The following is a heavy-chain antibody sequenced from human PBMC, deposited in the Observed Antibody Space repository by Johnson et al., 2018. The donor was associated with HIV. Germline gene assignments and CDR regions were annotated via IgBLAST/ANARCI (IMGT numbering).Heavy chain of an antibody. V-gene: IGHV3-15*01. CDR2: IKSKTDGGTT. J-gene: IGHJ3*02. CDR3: AKDRTIHDAFDI. D-gene: IGHD5-18*01. CDR1: GFTFSSYG. Sequence: VQLVESGGGVVQPGGSLRLSCAASGFTFSSYGMHWVRQAPGKGLEWVGRIKSKTDGGTTDYAAPVKGRFTISRDNSRNTLYLQMNSLRAEDTAVYYCAKDRTIHDAFDIWGQGTMVTVSS.